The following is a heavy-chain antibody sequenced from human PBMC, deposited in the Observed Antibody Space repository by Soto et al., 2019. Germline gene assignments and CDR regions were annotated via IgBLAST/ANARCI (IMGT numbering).Heavy chain of an antibody. V-gene: IGHV3-23*01. CDR3: AKAVGYSYGCGY. D-gene: IGHD5-18*01. CDR2: ISGSGGST. Sequence: LRLSCAASGFTFSSYAMSWDRQAPGKGLEWVSAISGSGGSTYYADSVKGRFTISRDNSKNTLYLQMNSLRAEDTAVYYCAKAVGYSYGCGYWGQGTLVTVSS. J-gene: IGHJ4*02. CDR1: GFTFSSYA.